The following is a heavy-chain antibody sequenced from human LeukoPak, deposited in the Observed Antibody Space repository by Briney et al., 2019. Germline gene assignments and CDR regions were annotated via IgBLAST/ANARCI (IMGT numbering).Heavy chain of an antibody. Sequence: GGSLRLFCAVSGFTLDNTAMCWVRRAPAKGLEWISGISRMGFTTYYADSVNGRFTIARDTSKNTLYLQMDTLSPEDTALYYCAKEEVPNDYWGQGTLVTVSS. CDR3: AKEEVPNDY. V-gene: IGHV3-23*01. J-gene: IGHJ4*02. CDR2: ISRMGFTT. CDR1: GFTLDNTA.